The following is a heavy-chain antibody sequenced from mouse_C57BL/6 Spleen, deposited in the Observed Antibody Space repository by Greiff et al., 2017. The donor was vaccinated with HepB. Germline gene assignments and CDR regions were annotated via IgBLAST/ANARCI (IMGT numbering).Heavy chain of an antibody. V-gene: IGHV2-2*01. CDR2: IWSGGST. CDR3: ARKDYGSSYVDYAMDY. CDR1: GFSLTSYG. D-gene: IGHD1-1*01. J-gene: IGHJ4*01. Sequence: VQGVESGPGLVQPSQSLSITCTVSGFSLTSYGVHWVRQSPGKGLEWLGVIWSGGSTDYNAAFISRLSISKDNSKSQVFFKMNSLQADDTAIYYCARKDYGSSYVDYAMDYWGQGTSVTVSS.